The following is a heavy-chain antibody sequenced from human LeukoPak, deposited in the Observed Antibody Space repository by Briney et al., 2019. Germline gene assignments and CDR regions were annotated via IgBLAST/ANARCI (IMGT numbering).Heavy chain of an antibody. CDR2: ISYDGSNK. V-gene: IGHV3-30*18. J-gene: IGHJ6*02. D-gene: IGHD3-16*01. Sequence: GGSLRLSCAASGFTFSSYGMHWARQAPGKGLEWVAVISYDGSNKYYADSVKGRFTISRDNSKNTLYLQMNSLRAEDTAVYYCAKTFWGEVNYYYYGMDVWGQGTTVTVSS. CDR1: GFTFSSYG. CDR3: AKTFWGEVNYYYYGMDV.